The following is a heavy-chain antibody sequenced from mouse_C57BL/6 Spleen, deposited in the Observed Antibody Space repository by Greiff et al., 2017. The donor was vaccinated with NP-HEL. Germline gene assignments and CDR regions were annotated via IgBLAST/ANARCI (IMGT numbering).Heavy chain of an antibody. Sequence: VKLVESGAELVKPGASVKISCKASGYAFSSYWMNWVKQRPGKGLEWIGQIYPGDGDTNYNGKFKGKATLTADKSSSTAYMQLSSLTSEDSAVYFCASNYYGSSYYFDYWGQGTTLTVSS. D-gene: IGHD1-1*01. V-gene: IGHV1-80*01. CDR2: IYPGDGDT. CDR1: GYAFSSYW. J-gene: IGHJ2*01. CDR3: ASNYYGSSYYFDY.